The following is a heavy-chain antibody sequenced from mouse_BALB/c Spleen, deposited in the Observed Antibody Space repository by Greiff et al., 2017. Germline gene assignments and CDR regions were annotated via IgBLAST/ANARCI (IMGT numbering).Heavy chain of an antibody. CDR3: ARKDRYDGSWFAY. J-gene: IGHJ3*01. D-gene: IGHD2-14*01. CDR1: GYAFSSYW. CDR2: IYPGDGDT. V-gene: IGHV1-80*01. Sequence: QVQLQQSGAELVRPGSSVKISCKASGYAFSSYWMNWVKQRPGQGLEWIGQIYPGDGDTNYNGKFKGKATLTADKSSSTAYMQLSSLTSEDYAVYFCARKDRYDGSWFAYWGQGTLVTVSA.